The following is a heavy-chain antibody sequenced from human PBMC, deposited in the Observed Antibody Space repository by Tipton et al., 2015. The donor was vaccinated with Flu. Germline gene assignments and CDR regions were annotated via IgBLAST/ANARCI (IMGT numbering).Heavy chain of an antibody. J-gene: IGHJ1*01. D-gene: IGHD2-15*01. CDR2: ISSTGET. CDR1: GDSMNGAYYF. CDR3: ARHGCGGGSCPFQH. Sequence: TLSLTCSVSGDSMNGAYYFWTWIRQPAGKGLQWVGRISSTGETDYNLPLKGRVSVSMDTSKNQFSLNLSSVTAADTAVYYCARHGCGGGSCPFQHWGLGTLVTVSP. V-gene: IGHV4-61*02.